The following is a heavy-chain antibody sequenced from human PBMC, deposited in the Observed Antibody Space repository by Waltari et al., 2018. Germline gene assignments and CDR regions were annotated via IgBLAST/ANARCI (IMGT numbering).Heavy chain of an antibody. CDR2: IIHIFGTA. Sequence: QVQLVQSGAEVKKPGSSVKVSCKASGGTFSSYAISWVRQAPGQGLEWMGGIIHIFGTANYAQKFQGRVTITADESTSTAYMELSSLRSEDTAVYYCARGSPGVGATRYYYYGMDVWGQGTTVTVSS. D-gene: IGHD1-26*01. V-gene: IGHV1-69*01. CDR1: GGTFSSYA. J-gene: IGHJ6*02. CDR3: ARGSPGVGATRYYYYGMDV.